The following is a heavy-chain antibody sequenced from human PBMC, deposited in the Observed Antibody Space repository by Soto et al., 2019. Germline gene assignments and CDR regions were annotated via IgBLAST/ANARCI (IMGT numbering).Heavy chain of an antibody. J-gene: IGHJ4*02. CDR3: ARGQGEVDDYYGSGSYNY. V-gene: IGHV3-66*01. CDR1: GFTVSSNY. CDR2: IYSGGST. D-gene: IGHD3-10*01. Sequence: EVQLVESGGGLVQPGGSLRLSCAASGFTVSSNYMSWVRQAPGKGLEWVSVIYSGGSTYYADSVKGRFTISRDNSKNTLYLQMNSLRAEDTAVYYCARGQGEVDDYYGSGSYNYWGQGTLVTVSS.